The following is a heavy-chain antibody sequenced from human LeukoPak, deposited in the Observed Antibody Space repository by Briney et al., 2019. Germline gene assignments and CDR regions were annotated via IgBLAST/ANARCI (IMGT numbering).Heavy chain of an antibody. CDR2: ISSSSSYI. CDR1: GFTFSSYS. D-gene: IGHD6-13*01. Sequence: PGGSLRLSCAASGFTFSSYSMNWVRQAPGKGLEWVSSISSSSSYIYYADSVKGRFTISRDNSKNTLHLQMNSLRAEDTAVYYCAKIPILRSSWLYFDCWGQGTLVTVSS. J-gene: IGHJ4*02. CDR3: AKIPILRSSWLYFDC. V-gene: IGHV3-21*04.